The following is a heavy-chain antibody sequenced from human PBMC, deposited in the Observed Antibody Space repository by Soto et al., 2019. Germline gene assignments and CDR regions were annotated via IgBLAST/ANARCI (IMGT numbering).Heavy chain of an antibody. J-gene: IGHJ4*02. Sequence: GGSLRLSCAASGFTFSSYGMHWVRQAPGKGLEWVAVIWYDGSNKYYADSVKGRFTISRDNSKNTLYLQMNSLRAEDTAVYYCARDYCTNGVCYDYGVSDYWGQGTLVTVSS. V-gene: IGHV3-33*01. CDR2: IWYDGSNK. D-gene: IGHD2-8*01. CDR1: GFTFSSYG. CDR3: ARDYCTNGVCYDYGVSDY.